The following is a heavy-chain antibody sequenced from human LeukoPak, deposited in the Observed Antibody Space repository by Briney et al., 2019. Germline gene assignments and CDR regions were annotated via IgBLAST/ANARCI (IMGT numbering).Heavy chain of an antibody. CDR1: GYTFTRHY. V-gene: IGHV1-46*01. CDR2: INPSGGST. CDR3: ARESGVAVAGEGVDP. J-gene: IGHJ5*02. Sequence: ASVKVSCKASGYTFTRHYIQWVRQAPGQGLEWMGIINPSGGSTSYAQKFQGRVTLNRDTSTSTVYMELSSLRSEDTAVYYCARESGVAVAGEGVDPWGQGTLVTVSS. D-gene: IGHD6-19*01.